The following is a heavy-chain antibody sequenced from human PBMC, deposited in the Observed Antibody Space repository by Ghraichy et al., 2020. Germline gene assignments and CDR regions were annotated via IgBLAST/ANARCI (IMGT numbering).Heavy chain of an antibody. J-gene: IGHJ4*02. CDR1: GFTFSNYG. CDR2: ILYDGSKK. CDR3: AKAEEQTIAVAGTS. V-gene: IGHV3-30*18. Sequence: GGSLRLSCAASGFTFSNYGMHWVRQAPGKGLEWVAVILYDGSKKYFADSVKGRFTISRDNSKNTLYLQMNSLRPEDTAVYYCAKAEEQTIAVAGTSWGQGTLVTVSS. D-gene: IGHD6-19*01.